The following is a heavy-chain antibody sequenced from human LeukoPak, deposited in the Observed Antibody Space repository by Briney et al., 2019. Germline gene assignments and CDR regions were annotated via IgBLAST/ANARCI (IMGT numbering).Heavy chain of an antibody. D-gene: IGHD3-10*01. J-gene: IGHJ4*02. CDR1: GGSISSYY. Sequence: SETLSLTCTVSGGSISSYYWSWIRQPPGKGLERIGYIYYSGSTNYNPSLKSRVTISVDTSKNQFSLKLSSVTAADTAVYYCARGGLLWFGELLAAFDYWGQGTLVTVSS. V-gene: IGHV4-59*08. CDR3: ARGGLLWFGELLAAFDY. CDR2: IYYSGST.